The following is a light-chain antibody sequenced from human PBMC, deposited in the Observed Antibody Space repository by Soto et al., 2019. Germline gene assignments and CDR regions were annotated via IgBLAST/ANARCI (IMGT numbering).Light chain of an antibody. V-gene: IGKV1-5*01. CDR3: QQYNSYPWT. Sequence: DTQMTQSPSTLSASVGSSFTITGRAIQSISSWLAWYQQKPGKAPELLIYDASSLESGVPSRFSGSGSGTEFTLTISSLQPDEFATYDCQQYNSYPWTFGQWTKVEIK. J-gene: IGKJ1*01. CDR2: DAS. CDR1: QSISSW.